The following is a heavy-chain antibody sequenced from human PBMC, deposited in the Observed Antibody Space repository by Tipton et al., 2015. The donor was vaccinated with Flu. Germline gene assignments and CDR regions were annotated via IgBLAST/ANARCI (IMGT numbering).Heavy chain of an antibody. Sequence: TLSLTCTVSGGSIRSYYWSWIRQPPGKGLEWIGYIYYSGSTNYNPSLKRRVTISVDTSKNQFSLKLSSVTAADTAVYYCARVGGSSYYYYGMDVWGQGTTVTVSS. CDR3: ARVGGSSYYYYGMDV. V-gene: IGHV4-59*01. D-gene: IGHD1-26*01. CDR2: IYYSGST. J-gene: IGHJ6*02. CDR1: GGSIRSYY.